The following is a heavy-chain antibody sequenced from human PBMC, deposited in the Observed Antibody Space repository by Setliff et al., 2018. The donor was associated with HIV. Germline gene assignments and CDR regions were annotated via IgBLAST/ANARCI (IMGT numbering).Heavy chain of an antibody. Sequence: PGESLKISCAASGVIFNNLWMHWVRQAPGKGLEWVANIKQDGSEKYVDSVKGRFTISRDNAKNSLYLQMNSLRDEDTAVYYCARDPNGGYGDYFDYWGQGTLVTVSS. V-gene: IGHV3-7*01. D-gene: IGHD4-17*01. J-gene: IGHJ4*02. CDR1: GVIFNNLW. CDR3: ARDPNGGYGDYFDY. CDR2: IKQDGSEK.